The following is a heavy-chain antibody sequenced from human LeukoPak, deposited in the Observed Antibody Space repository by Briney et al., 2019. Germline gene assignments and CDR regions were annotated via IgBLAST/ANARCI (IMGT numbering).Heavy chain of an antibody. CDR1: GGTFSSYA. Sequence: ASVKVSCKASGGTFSSYAISGVRQAPGQGLEWMGGIIPIFGTANYAQKFQGRVTITADESTSTAYMELSGLRSEDTAVYYCARDRGTGLAAALHAFDIWGQGTMVTVSS. CDR2: IIPIFGTA. J-gene: IGHJ3*02. CDR3: ARDRGTGLAAALHAFDI. V-gene: IGHV1-69*13. D-gene: IGHD6-13*01.